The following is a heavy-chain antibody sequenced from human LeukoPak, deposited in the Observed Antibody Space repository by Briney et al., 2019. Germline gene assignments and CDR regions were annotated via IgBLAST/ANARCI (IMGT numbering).Heavy chain of an antibody. Sequence: GGSLRLSCAASGFTFSSYAMSWVRQAPGKGLEWVSAISGSGGSTYYADSVKGRFTISRDNSKNTLYLQMNSLRAEDTAVYYCAIMHGYYDGSGFWVQWGQGTLVTVSS. CDR3: AIMHGYYDGSGFWVQ. J-gene: IGHJ4*02. CDR2: ISGSGGST. CDR1: GFTFSSYA. D-gene: IGHD3-22*01. V-gene: IGHV3-23*01.